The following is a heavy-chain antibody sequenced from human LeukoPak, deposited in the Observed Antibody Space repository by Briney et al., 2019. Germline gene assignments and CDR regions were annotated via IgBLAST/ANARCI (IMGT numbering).Heavy chain of an antibody. D-gene: IGHD3-10*01. Sequence: SGPTLVNPSQTLTLTFTFSGFSLSTSAMCMSWIRQPPGKALEWLARNDWDDDKYYSTSLKTRLTISKDTSKNQVVLTMTNMDPVDTATYYCARIRTPYGSGSYYNFDWGQGTLVTVSS. CDR2: NDWDDDK. CDR1: GFSLSTSAMC. J-gene: IGHJ4*02. V-gene: IGHV2-70*11. CDR3: ARIRTPYGSGSYYNFD.